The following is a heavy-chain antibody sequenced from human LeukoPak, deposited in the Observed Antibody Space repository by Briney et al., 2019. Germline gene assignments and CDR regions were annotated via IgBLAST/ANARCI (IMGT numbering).Heavy chain of an antibody. CDR2: INPNSGGT. V-gene: IGHV1-2*02. CDR3: ASEGRERGLDY. CDR1: GFTFTSSA. D-gene: IGHD1-1*01. J-gene: IGHJ4*02. Sequence: ASVKVSCKASGFTFTSSAVQWVRQARGQRLEWMGWINPNSGGTNYAQRFQGRVTMTRDTSISTAYMGLRRLRSDDTAVYYCASEGRERGLDYWGQGALVSVSS.